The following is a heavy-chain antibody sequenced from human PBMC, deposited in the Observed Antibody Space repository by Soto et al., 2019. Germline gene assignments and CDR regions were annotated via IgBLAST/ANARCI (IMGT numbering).Heavy chain of an antibody. V-gene: IGHV1-18*01. J-gene: IGHJ5*02. CDR3: TRGPRYCSTSMCFSGVTWFDP. Sequence: ASVKVSCKASGYIFTSYGISWVRQAPGQGLEWMGWISSYNGNTNYAQKVQGRVTMTTDKSATTTYMELRSLTSDDTAVYYCTRGPRYCSTSMCFSGVTWFDPWGQRTLVTVSS. D-gene: IGHD2-2*01. CDR1: GYIFTSYG. CDR2: ISSYNGNT.